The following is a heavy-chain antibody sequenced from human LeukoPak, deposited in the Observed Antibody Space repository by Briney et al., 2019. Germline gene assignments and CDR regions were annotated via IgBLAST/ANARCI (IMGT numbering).Heavy chain of an antibody. V-gene: IGHV3-30-3*01. Sequence: AGRSLRLSWAAAGFTFTSYSIHWVRQAPSKGLEWAACISYDGSNKYYADSVKGRFNLSRDNPKNTLYLQMNSLRAEDTAVYYCARDKPLGGDLDAFDIWGQGTMVTVSS. CDR1: GFTFTSYS. CDR2: ISYDGSNK. D-gene: IGHD4-17*01. J-gene: IGHJ3*02. CDR3: ARDKPLGGDLDAFDI.